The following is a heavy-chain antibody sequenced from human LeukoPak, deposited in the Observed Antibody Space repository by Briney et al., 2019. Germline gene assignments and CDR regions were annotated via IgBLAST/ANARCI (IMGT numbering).Heavy chain of an antibody. Sequence: AGGSLRLSCAASGLTFSDYYMTWIRQAPGKGLERVSSISGTGTTIYSADSVRGRFTVSRDNARNSLFLHMNSLRAEDTAVYYCAVQITMIVVVPYFDYWGQGTLVTASS. V-gene: IGHV3-11*04. CDR2: ISGTGTTI. J-gene: IGHJ4*02. D-gene: IGHD3-22*01. CDR1: GLTFSDYY. CDR3: AVQITMIVVVPYFDY.